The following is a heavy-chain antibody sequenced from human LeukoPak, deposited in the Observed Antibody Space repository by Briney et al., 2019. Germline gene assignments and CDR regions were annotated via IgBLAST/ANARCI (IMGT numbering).Heavy chain of an antibody. CDR3: ARVSQQIWGHWFDP. D-gene: IGHD3-16*01. Sequence: PSETLSLTCTVSGGSIRSSYYYWGWIRQPPGKGLEWIGSIYDSGSTYYNPSLKSRVTISVDTSKNQFSLKLSSVTAADTAVYYCARVSQQIWGHWFDPWGQGTLVTVSS. J-gene: IGHJ5*02. CDR2: IYDSGST. CDR1: GGSIRSSYYY. V-gene: IGHV4-39*07.